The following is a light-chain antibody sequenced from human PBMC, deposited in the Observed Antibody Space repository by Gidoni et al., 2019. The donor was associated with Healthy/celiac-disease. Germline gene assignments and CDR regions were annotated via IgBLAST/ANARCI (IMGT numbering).Light chain of an antibody. J-gene: IGKJ1*01. Sequence: EIVLTQSPGTLSLSPGERATLSCRASQSVSSSYLAWYQQKPGQAPRLLIYGASSRATGIPDRFSGSGSGTDFTLTISRLEPEDVAVYYCQQYGSSPRTFXPXTKVEIK. CDR2: GAS. CDR3: QQYGSSPRT. V-gene: IGKV3-20*01. CDR1: QSVSSSY.